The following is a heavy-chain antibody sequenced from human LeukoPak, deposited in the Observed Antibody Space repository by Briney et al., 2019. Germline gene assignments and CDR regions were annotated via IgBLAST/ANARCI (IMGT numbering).Heavy chain of an antibody. CDR1: GGSISSGGYY. Sequence: SETLSLTCTVSGGSISSGGYYWSWIRQHPGKGLEWIGYIYYSGSTYYNPSLKSRVTISVDTSKNQFSLKLSSVTAADTAVYYCARDPLYDSSGYPSYYYYYMDVWGKGTTVTVSS. J-gene: IGHJ6*03. CDR2: IYYSGST. V-gene: IGHV4-31*03. D-gene: IGHD3-22*01. CDR3: ARDPLYDSSGYPSYYYYYMDV.